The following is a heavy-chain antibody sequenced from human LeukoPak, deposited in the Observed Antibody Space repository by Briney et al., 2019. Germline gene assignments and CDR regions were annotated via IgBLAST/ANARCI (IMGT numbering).Heavy chain of an antibody. CDR1: GYSISSGYY. CDR2: IYHSGST. Sequence: PSETLSLTCAVSGYSISSGYYWGWIRQPPGKGLEWIGSIYHSGSTYYNPSLKSRVTISVDTSKSQFSLKLSSVTAADTAVYYCARAGTLYYYESSGYYPFWGQGTLVTVSS. CDR3: ARAGTLYYYESSGYYPF. J-gene: IGHJ4*02. V-gene: IGHV4-38-2*01. D-gene: IGHD3-22*01.